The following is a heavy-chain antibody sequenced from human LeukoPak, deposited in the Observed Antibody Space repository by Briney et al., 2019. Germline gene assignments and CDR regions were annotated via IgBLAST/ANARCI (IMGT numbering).Heavy chain of an antibody. J-gene: IGHJ6*02. CDR2: INHSGST. V-gene: IGHV4-34*01. CDR1: GGSFSGYY. CDR3: ARAIAAAGMRYYYYGMDV. D-gene: IGHD6-13*01. Sequence: SETLSLTCAVYGGSFSGYYWSWIRQPPGKGLEWTGEINHSGSTNYNPSLKSRVTISVDTSKNQFSLKLSSVTAADTAVYYCARAIAAAGMRYYYYGMDVWGQGTTVTVSS.